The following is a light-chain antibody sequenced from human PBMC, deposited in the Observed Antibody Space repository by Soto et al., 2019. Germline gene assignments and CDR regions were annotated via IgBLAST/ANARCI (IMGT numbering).Light chain of an antibody. V-gene: IGKV3-15*01. Sequence: EIVMTQSPDTLSVSPGEGATLSCRVSQSIRSNLAWFQQRPGQAPRLLMYGASTRADGIPARFTGSVSGTEFTLTNRSLQSEEFAVYYCQQYQIWPPWTSGQGTKVELK. CDR3: QQYQIWPPWT. J-gene: IGKJ1*01. CDR2: GAS. CDR1: QSIRSN.